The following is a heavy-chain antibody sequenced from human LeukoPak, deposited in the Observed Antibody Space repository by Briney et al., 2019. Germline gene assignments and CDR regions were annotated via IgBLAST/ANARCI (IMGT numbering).Heavy chain of an antibody. CDR3: ARGRLCSSTSCYLRFDP. Sequence: ASVKVSCKASGGTFSSYAISWVRQAPGQGLEWMGGIIPIFGTANYAQKFQGRVTITADESTSTAYMELSSLRSEDTAVYYCARGRLCSSTSCYLRFDPWGQGTLVTVSS. D-gene: IGHD2-2*01. J-gene: IGHJ5*02. CDR2: IIPIFGTA. V-gene: IGHV1-69*13. CDR1: GGTFSSYA.